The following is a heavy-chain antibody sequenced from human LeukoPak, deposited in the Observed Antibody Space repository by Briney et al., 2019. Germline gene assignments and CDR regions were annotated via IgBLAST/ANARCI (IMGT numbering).Heavy chain of an antibody. J-gene: IGHJ4*02. V-gene: IGHV4-59*01. CDR2: ISSGGST. D-gene: IGHD5-12*01. CDR3: ARGDDYKSTLFDY. Sequence: SETLSLTCTVSGASISRYFWNWIRQPPGKELEWIGYISSGGSTNYNPSLKSRVTVSIDTSKNQFSLKLTSATAADTAVYYCARGDDYKSTLFDYWGQGTLVTVSS. CDR1: GASISRYF.